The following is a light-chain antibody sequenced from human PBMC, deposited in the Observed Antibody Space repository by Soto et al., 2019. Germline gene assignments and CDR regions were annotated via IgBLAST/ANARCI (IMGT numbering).Light chain of an antibody. CDR3: SPYTTSNTLGGV. V-gene: IGLV2-14*01. Sequence: QSALTQPASVSGSPGQSITISCTGTSSDIGAYNFVSWYQLHPDTAPKLMIYDVTNRPSGVSDRFSGSKSGNTAFLSISGLQAGGEAYYSRSPYTTSNTLGGVFGGGTKLTVL. J-gene: IGLJ2*01. CDR2: DVT. CDR1: SSDIGAYNF.